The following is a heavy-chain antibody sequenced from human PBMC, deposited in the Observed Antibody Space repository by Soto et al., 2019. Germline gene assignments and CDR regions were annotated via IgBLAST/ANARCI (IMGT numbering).Heavy chain of an antibody. V-gene: IGHV3-23*01. J-gene: IGHJ3*02. CDR2: ISGSGGST. D-gene: IGHD2-15*01. CDR3: AKGPRQYCSGGSCYSDPGNDAFDI. Sequence: GGSLRLSCAASGFTFSSYAMSWVRQAPGKGLEWGSAISGSGGSTYYADSVKGRFTISRDNSKNTLYLQMNSLRAEDTAVYYCAKGPRQYCSGGSCYSDPGNDAFDIWGQGTMVTVSS. CDR1: GFTFSSYA.